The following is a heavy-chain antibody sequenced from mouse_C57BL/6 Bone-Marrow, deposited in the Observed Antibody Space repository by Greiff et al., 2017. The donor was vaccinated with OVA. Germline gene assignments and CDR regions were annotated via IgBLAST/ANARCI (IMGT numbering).Heavy chain of an antibody. D-gene: IGHD2-4*01. CDR2: ISSGGDYI. CDR1: GFTFSSYA. J-gene: IGHJ3*01. CDR3: TREGDYDGWFAY. V-gene: IGHV5-9-1*02. Sequence: EVKLMESGEGLVKPGGSLKLSCAASGFTFSSYAMSWVRQTPEKRLEWVAYISSGGDYIYYADTVKGRFTISRDNARNTLYLQMSSLKSEDTAMYYCTREGDYDGWFAYWGQGTLVTVSA.